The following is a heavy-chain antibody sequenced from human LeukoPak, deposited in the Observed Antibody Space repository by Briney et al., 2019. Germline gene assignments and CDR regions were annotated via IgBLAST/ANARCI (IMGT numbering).Heavy chain of an antibody. V-gene: IGHV4-61*02. Sequence: SQTLALTCTVSGGSISSGSYYGSWIRQPAGKGVEWIGRIYTSGSTNYNPSRKSRVTISVDTSKNQFSLKLSSVTAADTAVYYCARESAYAVPDYWGQGSLVTVSS. CDR2: IYTSGST. D-gene: IGHD6-19*01. CDR3: ARESAYAVPDY. CDR1: GGSISSGSYY. J-gene: IGHJ4*02.